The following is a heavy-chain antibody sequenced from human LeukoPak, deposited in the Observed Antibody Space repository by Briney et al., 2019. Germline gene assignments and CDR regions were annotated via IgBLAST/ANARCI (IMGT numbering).Heavy chain of an antibody. J-gene: IGHJ4*02. D-gene: IGHD3-10*01. Sequence: GGSLRLSCAASGLTFSSYSMNWVRQAPGKGLEWVSSISSSSSYIYYADSVKGRFTISRDNAKNSLYLQMNSLRAEDTAVYYCARDAGYYYGSGSYYSDYWGQGTLVTVSS. CDR3: ARDAGYYYGSGSYYSDY. CDR1: GLTFSSYS. CDR2: ISSSSSYI. V-gene: IGHV3-21*01.